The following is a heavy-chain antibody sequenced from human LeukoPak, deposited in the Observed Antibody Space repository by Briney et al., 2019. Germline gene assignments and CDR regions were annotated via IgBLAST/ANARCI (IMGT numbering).Heavy chain of an antibody. V-gene: IGHV3-23*01. CDR1: GFTFSSYA. CDR3: AKGSIAVAGQFDY. J-gene: IGHJ4*02. CDR2: ISGSGGST. Sequence: GGSLRLSCGASGFTFSSYAMSWVRQAPGKGLEWVSAISGSGGSTYYADSVKGRFTISRDNSKNTLYLQMNSLRAEDTAVYCCAKGSIAVAGQFDYWGQGTLVTVSS. D-gene: IGHD6-19*01.